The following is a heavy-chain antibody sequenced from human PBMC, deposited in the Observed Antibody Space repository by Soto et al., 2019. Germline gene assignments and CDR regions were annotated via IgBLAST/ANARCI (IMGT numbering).Heavy chain of an antibody. CDR3: ARDPIAVASPFDY. D-gene: IGHD6-19*01. CDR1: GFTFSSYW. Sequence: RLSCAASGFTFSSYWMSWVRQAPGKGLEWVANIKQDGSEKYYVDSVKGRFTISRDNAKNSLYLQMNSLRAEDTAVYYCARDPIAVASPFDYWGQGTLVTVSS. J-gene: IGHJ4*02. CDR2: IKQDGSEK. V-gene: IGHV3-7*03.